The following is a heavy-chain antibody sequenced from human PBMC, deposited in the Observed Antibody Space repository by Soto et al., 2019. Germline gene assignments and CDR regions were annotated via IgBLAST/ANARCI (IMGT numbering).Heavy chain of an antibody. D-gene: IGHD3-16*02. J-gene: IGHJ4*02. Sequence: PSETLSLTCAVYGGSFSGYYWSWIRQPPGKGLEWIGEINHSGSTNYNPSLKSRVTISVDTSKNQFSLKLSSVTAADTAVYYCARARMITFGGVIAVGGQYFDYWGQGTLVTVSS. CDR2: INHSGST. CDR1: GGSFSGYY. CDR3: ARARMITFGGVIAVGGQYFDY. V-gene: IGHV4-34*01.